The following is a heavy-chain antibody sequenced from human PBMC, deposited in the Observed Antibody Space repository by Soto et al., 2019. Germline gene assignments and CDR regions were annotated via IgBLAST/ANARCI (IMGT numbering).Heavy chain of an antibody. D-gene: IGHD2-8*01. Sequence: AASVKVSCKAPGYSFTDYHIHWVRQAPGQGLEWLGRINPKSGGTSTAQKFQGWVTMTTDTSISTASMELTRLTSDDTAIYYCARGDSTDCSNGVCSFFYNHDMDVWGQGTTVTVSS. V-gene: IGHV1-2*04. CDR2: INPKSGGT. CDR3: ARGDSTDCSNGVCSFFYNHDMDV. J-gene: IGHJ6*02. CDR1: GYSFTDYH.